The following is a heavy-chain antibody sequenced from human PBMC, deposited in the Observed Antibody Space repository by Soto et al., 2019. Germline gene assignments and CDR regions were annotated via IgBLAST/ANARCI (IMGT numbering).Heavy chain of an antibody. CDR2: LSGSGGST. J-gene: IGHJ4*02. Sequence: GGSLRLSCAASGFTFSSYAMSWVRQAPGKGLEWVSALSGSGGSTYYTDSVKGRFTISRDNSKNTLYLQMNSLRAEDTAVYYCAKRPQYSYGYDYWGRGTLVTVSS. D-gene: IGHD5-18*01. CDR3: AKRPQYSYGYDY. CDR1: GFTFSSYA. V-gene: IGHV3-23*01.